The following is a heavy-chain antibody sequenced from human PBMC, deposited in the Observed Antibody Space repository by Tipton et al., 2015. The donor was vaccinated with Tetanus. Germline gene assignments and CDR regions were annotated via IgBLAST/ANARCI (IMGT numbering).Heavy chain of an antibody. CDR1: GGSFRNYA. Sequence: QSGSEVKKPGSSVTVSCKASGGSFRNYAITWVRQAPGQGLEWMGRVIPSLDTSDYSSKFRGRVTVTADKSTTTAYMQLSSLRSDDTAVYFCARGHGYFDYWGPGTLVTVSS. J-gene: IGHJ4*02. CDR3: ARGHGYFDY. CDR2: VIPSLDTS. V-gene: IGHV1-69*04.